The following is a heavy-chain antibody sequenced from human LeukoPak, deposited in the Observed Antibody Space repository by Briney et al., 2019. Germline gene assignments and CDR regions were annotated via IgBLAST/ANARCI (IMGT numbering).Heavy chain of an antibody. CDR1: GFTFSSYS. CDR2: ISGSSRAI. J-gene: IGHJ4*02. V-gene: IGHV3-48*01. CDR3: AREPQEGFDY. Sequence: GGFLSLSCAASGFTFSSYSMNWVRRAPGKGLEWISYISGSSRAIYYADSVKGRFTISRDNAKNSLYLQMNNLRAEDTAVYYCAREPQEGFDYWGQGTLVTIS.